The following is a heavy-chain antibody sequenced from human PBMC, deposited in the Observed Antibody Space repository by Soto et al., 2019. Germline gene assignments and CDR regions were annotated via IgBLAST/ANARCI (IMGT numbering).Heavy chain of an antibody. CDR2: ISYDGSNK. CDR1: GFTFSSYA. CDR3: ARDEGYYDSSGPPFDY. J-gene: IGHJ4*02. D-gene: IGHD3-22*01. V-gene: IGHV3-30-3*01. Sequence: PGGSLRLSCAASGFTFSSYAMHWVRQAPGKGLEWVAVISYDGSNKYYADSVKGRFTISRDNSKNTLYLQMNSLRAEDTAVYYCARDEGYYDSSGPPFDYWGQGTLVTVSS.